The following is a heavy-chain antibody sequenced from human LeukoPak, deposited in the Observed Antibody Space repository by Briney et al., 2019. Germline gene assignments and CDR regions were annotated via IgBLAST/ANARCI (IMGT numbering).Heavy chain of an antibody. D-gene: IGHD3-3*01. CDR1: GVSISSYY. V-gene: IGHV4-38-2*02. CDR3: ARGVVNLIWFDP. CDR2: IYHSGST. J-gene: IGHJ5*02. Sequence: SETLSLTCTVSGVSISSYYWSWIRQPPGKGLEWIGSIYHSGSTYYNPSLKSRVTISVDTSKNQFSLKLSSVTAADTAVYYCARGVVNLIWFDPWGQGALVIVSA.